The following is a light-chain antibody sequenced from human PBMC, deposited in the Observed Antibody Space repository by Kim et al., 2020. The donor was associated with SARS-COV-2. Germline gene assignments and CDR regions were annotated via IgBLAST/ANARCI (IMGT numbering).Light chain of an antibody. V-gene: IGKV1-5*03. J-gene: IGKJ4*01. CDR2: EAS. CDR3: QQYNRSPGLT. CDR1: QSIGTW. Sequence: DIQMTQSPSTLSVSVGDRVTITCRASQSIGTWLAWYQQKPGKAPRLLIYEASNLDSGVSSRFSGSGSGTEFTLTISSLQTDDFATYYCQQYNRSPGLTFGGGTKVDIK.